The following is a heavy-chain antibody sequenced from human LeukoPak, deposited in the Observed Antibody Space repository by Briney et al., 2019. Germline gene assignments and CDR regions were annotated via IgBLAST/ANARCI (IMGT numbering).Heavy chain of an antibody. D-gene: IGHD3-3*01. Sequence: GESLKISCKGSGYSFTSYWIGWVRQMPGKGLEWMGIIYPGDSDTRYSPSFQGQVTISADKSISTAYLQWSSLKASDTAMYYCARHSASIFGVVLYGMDVWGQGTTVTVSS. CDR2: IYPGDSDT. CDR1: GYSFTSYW. CDR3: ARHSASIFGVVLYGMDV. V-gene: IGHV5-51*01. J-gene: IGHJ6*02.